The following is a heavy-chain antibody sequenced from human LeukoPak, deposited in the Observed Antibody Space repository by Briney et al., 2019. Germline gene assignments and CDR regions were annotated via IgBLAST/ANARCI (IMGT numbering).Heavy chain of an antibody. CDR1: GFTFSIYG. V-gene: IGHV3-30*02. CDR2: IRYDNTNK. Sequence: PGGSLRLSCTTSGFTFSIYGMHWVRQAPGKGLEWVAFIRYDNTNKYYADSVKGRFTISRDNSKNTLYLQMGSLRAEDMAVYYCARGRKSLWFGEFLYWGQGTLVTVSS. J-gene: IGHJ4*02. D-gene: IGHD3-10*01. CDR3: ARGRKSLWFGEFLY.